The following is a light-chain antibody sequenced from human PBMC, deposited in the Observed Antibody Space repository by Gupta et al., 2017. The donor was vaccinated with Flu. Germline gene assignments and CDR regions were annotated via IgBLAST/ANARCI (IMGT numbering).Light chain of an antibody. Sequence: QSALTQPASVPGSPGQSITISCPGTSSDVGGYNYVSWYKQHPGKAPKLMIYDVSNRPSGVSNRFSGSKSGNTASLTISGLQAEDEADYYCSSYTSSSPVFGGGTKLTVL. CDR1: SSDVGGYNY. CDR3: SSYTSSSPV. V-gene: IGLV2-14*03. CDR2: DVS. J-gene: IGLJ2*01.